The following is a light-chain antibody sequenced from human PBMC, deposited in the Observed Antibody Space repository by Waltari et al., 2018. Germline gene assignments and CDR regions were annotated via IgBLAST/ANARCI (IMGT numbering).Light chain of an antibody. CDR2: DNS. J-gene: IGLJ3*02. V-gene: IGLV1-40*01. CDR3: QSHDSSLGGFWV. Sequence: QSVLTQPPSVSGAPGQSVTISCPGSSSNIGAGYTVHWHQHLPGRAPKVLIFDNSNRPSGVPDRFSGSKSGTSASLAITGLQAEDEADYYCQSHDSSLGGFWVFGGGTKVTVL. CDR1: SSNIGAGYT.